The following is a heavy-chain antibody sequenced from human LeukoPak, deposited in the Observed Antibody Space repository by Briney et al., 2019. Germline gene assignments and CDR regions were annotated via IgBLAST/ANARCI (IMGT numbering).Heavy chain of an antibody. CDR1: GGSISSYY. Sequence: KPSETLSLTCTVSGGSISSYYWSWIRQPAGKGLEWIGRIYTSGSTNYNPSLKSRVTMSVDTSKNQFSLKLSSVTAADTAVYYCARGQLWYGTDAFDIWGQGTMVTVSS. J-gene: IGHJ3*02. V-gene: IGHV4-4*07. CDR3: ARGQLWYGTDAFDI. CDR2: IYTSGST. D-gene: IGHD5-18*01.